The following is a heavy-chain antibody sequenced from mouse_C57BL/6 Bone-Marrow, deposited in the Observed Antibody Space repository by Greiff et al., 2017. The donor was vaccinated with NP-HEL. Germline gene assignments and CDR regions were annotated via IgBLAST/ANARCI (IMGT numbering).Heavy chain of an antibody. V-gene: IGHV14-3*01. D-gene: IGHD1-2*01. J-gene: IGHJ1*03. Sequence: EVQLQQSVAELVRPGASVKLSCTASGFNIKNTYMHWVKQRPEQGLEWIGRIDPANGNTKYAPKFQGKATITADTSSTTAYRQLSSLTSEDTAIYYCASSTLLRYRYFEVWGTGTTVTVSS. CDR2: IDPANGNT. CDR1: GFNIKNTY. CDR3: ASSTLLRYRYFEV.